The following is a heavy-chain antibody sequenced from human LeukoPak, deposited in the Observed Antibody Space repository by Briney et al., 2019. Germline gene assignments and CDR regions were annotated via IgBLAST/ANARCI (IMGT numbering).Heavy chain of an antibody. V-gene: IGHV4-34*01. CDR1: GGSFSGYY. D-gene: IGHD3-9*01. J-gene: IGHJ3*02. Sequence: PSETLSLTCAVYGGSFSGYYWSWIRQPPGKGLEWIGSIYYSGSTYYNPSLKGRVTISVDTSKNQFSLKLSSVTAADTAVYYCARARYVNSFYAFDIWGQGTLVTVSS. CDR2: IYYSGST. CDR3: ARARYVNSFYAFDI.